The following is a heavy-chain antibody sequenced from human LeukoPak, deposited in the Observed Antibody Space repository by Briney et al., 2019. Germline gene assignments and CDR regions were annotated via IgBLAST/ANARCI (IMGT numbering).Heavy chain of an antibody. CDR1: GGSISAYY. CDR3: ARGRGGSLDAFDI. Sequence: PSETLSLTCTVSGGSISAYYWSWIRQPAGKGLEWIGRIYSSGGTYHNPSLQSRVTISVDQSKNQLSLKLTSVTAADTAVYYCARGRGGSLDAFDIWGQGTIVTVSS. D-gene: IGHD5-12*01. V-gene: IGHV4-4*07. J-gene: IGHJ3*02. CDR2: IYSSGGT.